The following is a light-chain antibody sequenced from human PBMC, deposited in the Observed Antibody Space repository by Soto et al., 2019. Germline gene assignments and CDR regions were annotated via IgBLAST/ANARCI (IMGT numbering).Light chain of an antibody. Sequence: EIVLTQSPATLSLSPGARATLSCRASQSVSNYLAWYQQKPGQAPRLLIDDASNRATGIPVRFSGSGSGTDFTLTSGGPEALDSAGYYCQKRSNPPLPCGGGTKVEI. CDR1: QSVSNY. CDR3: QKRSNPPLP. J-gene: IGKJ4*01. CDR2: DAS. V-gene: IGKV3-11*01.